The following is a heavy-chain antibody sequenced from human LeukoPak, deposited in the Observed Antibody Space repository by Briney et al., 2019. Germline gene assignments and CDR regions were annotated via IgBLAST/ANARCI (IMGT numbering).Heavy chain of an antibody. CDR1: GYSITSGYY. J-gene: IGHJ4*02. CDR2: IYHSGST. D-gene: IGHD5-18*01. V-gene: IGHV4-38-2*02. Sequence: SETLSLTCTVSGYSITSGYYWGWIRQPPGKGLEWIGSIYHSGSTFYNPSLKSRVTISVDTSKNQFSLKLSSVTAADTAVYYCARRPLGVYSYGLYYFDYWGQGTLVTVSS. CDR3: ARRPLGVYSYGLYYFDY.